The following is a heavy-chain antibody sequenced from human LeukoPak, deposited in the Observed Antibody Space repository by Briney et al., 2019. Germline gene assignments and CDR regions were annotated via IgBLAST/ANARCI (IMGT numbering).Heavy chain of an antibody. CDR1: GGSFSGYY. CDR2: INHSGST. J-gene: IGHJ4*02. Sequence: PSETLSLTCAVYGGSFSGYYWSWIRQPPGKGLEWIGVINHSGSTNYNPSLKSRVTISVDTSKNQFSLKLSSVTAADTAVYYCARGRGGDSSGYYSTPYYFDYWGQGTLVTVSS. D-gene: IGHD3-22*01. CDR3: ARGRGGDSSGYYSTPYYFDY. V-gene: IGHV4-34*01.